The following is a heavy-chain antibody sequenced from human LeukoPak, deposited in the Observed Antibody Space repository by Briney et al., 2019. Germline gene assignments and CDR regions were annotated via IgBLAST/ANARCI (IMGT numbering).Heavy chain of an antibody. D-gene: IGHD6-19*01. V-gene: IGHV4-59*01. J-gene: IGHJ5*02. Sequence: PSETLSLTCTVSGGSISNYYWSWIRQPPGKGLEWIGYIYYSGSTNYNPSLASRVTISVDTSKNQFSLKLSSVTAADAAVYYCARGFYSSGRYKPCDPWGQGTLVTVSS. CDR1: GGSISNYY. CDR3: ARGFYSSGRYKPCDP. CDR2: IYYSGST.